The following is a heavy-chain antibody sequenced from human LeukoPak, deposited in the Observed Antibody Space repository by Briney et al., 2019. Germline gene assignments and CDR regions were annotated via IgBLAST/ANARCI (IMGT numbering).Heavy chain of an antibody. CDR1: GGSISSSY. V-gene: IGHV4-59*01. CDR2: IYYSGST. CDR3: ARDRRRDLLHAFDI. J-gene: IGHJ3*02. D-gene: IGHD1-26*01. Sequence: SETLSLTCTVSGGSISSSYWSWIRQPPGKGLEWIGYIYYSGSTNYNPSLKSRLTISLDASKNQFSLKLSSVTAADTAVYYCARDRRRDLLHAFDIWGQGTMVTVSS.